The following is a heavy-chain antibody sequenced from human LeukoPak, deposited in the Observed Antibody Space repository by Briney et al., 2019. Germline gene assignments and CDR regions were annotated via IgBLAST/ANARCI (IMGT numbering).Heavy chain of an antibody. Sequence: GGSLRLSCVASGFTFRSYSMNWVRQVPGKGLEWVSSIGSSSSYILYADSVKGRFTSSRDNAKNSLYLQTNSLRAEDTAVYYCARDGYNQEFDYWGQGTLVTVSS. CDR3: ARDGYNQEFDY. V-gene: IGHV3-21*01. J-gene: IGHJ4*02. CDR1: GFTFRSYS. D-gene: IGHD5-24*01. CDR2: IGSSSSYI.